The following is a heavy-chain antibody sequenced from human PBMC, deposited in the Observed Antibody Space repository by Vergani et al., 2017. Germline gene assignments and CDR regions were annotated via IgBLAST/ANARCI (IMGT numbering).Heavy chain of an antibody. CDR1: GFTFGDYA. J-gene: IGHJ4*02. V-gene: IGHV3-49*03. Sequence: EVQLVESGGDLVQPGRSLRLSCTTSGFTFGDYAMSWFRQAPGKGLEWVGFIRSKTYGEATDYAASVKGRFTISRDDSKSIAYLQMNSLKTEDTGVSYCTRDPELTLAPRPFDYWGQGTLVTVSS. CDR3: TRDPELTLAPRPFDY. CDR2: IRSKTYGEAT. D-gene: IGHD6-6*01.